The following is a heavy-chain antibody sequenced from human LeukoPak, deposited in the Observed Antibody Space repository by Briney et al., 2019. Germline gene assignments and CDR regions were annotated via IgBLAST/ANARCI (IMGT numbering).Heavy chain of an antibody. Sequence: GGSLRLSCAASGFTFSNYAMSWVRQAPGKGLEWVSVINGSGGTTYSADSVKGRFTISRDNYKNTLYLQMNSLRAEDTAAYYCARDRGSSGCNTNGYFDYWGQGGLVTVSS. CDR3: ARDRGSSGCNTNGYFDY. CDR2: INGSGGTT. CDR1: GFTFSNYA. V-gene: IGHV3-23*01. J-gene: IGHJ4*02. D-gene: IGHD2-8*01.